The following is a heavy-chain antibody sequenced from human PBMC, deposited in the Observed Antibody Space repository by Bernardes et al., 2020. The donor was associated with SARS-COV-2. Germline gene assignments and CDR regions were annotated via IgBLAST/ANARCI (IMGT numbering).Heavy chain of an antibody. D-gene: IGHD4-17*01. CDR2: INSGGSTL. J-gene: IGHJ4*02. Sequence: GGSLRLSCAASGFSFGGYSMNWVRQAPGKGLEWLSYINSGGSTLTYADSVKGRFSISRDNARNSLYLQMDRLRAEDTAVYYCAREPPYGDYALDYWGQGTLVTVSS. V-gene: IGHV3-48*01. CDR1: GFSFGGYS. CDR3: AREPPYGDYALDY.